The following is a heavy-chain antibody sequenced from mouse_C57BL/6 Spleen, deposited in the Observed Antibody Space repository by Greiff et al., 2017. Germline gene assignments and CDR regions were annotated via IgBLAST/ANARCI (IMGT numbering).Heavy chain of an antibody. V-gene: IGHV1-80*01. Sequence: QVQLKQSGAELVKPGASVKISCKASGYAFSSYWMNWVKQRPGKGLEWIGQILPGDGDTHYNGKFKGTATLTADKSSSTAYMQLSSLTSEDSAVYFCARSGTAQATSFAYWGQGTLVTVSA. D-gene: IGHD3-2*02. J-gene: IGHJ3*01. CDR3: ARSGTAQATSFAY. CDR2: ILPGDGDT. CDR1: GYAFSSYW.